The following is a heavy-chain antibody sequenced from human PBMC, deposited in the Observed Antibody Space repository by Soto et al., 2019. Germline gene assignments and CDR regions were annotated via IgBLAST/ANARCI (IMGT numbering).Heavy chain of an antibody. CDR3: ARTFGYGDKGFYFDN. CDR1: GFTFDDYA. Sequence: EVQLVESGGGLVPPGRSLRLSCVASGFTFDDYAMYWVRQAPGKGLEWVSGISWNSNTIGYADSVKGRFTISRDNAKNSLYLQMNGLRTEDTALYYCARTFGYGDKGFYFDNWGQGTLVTVSS. V-gene: IGHV3-9*01. J-gene: IGHJ4*02. CDR2: ISWNSNTI. D-gene: IGHD4-17*01.